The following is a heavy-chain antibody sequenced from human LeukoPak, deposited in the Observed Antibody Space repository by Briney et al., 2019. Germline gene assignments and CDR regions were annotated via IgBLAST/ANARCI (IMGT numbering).Heavy chain of an antibody. Sequence: PGGSLRLSCAAAGFMFSNYIMYWVRQAPGEGLEWVSSLSASGGTTYYAGSVKGRFTVSRDTSKNTLYLQMNSLRAEDTAVYYCAKVIVSVDTAIDYWGQGTLVTVSS. CDR2: LSASGGTT. V-gene: IGHV3-23*01. D-gene: IGHD5-18*01. J-gene: IGHJ4*02. CDR1: GFMFSNYI. CDR3: AKVIVSVDTAIDY.